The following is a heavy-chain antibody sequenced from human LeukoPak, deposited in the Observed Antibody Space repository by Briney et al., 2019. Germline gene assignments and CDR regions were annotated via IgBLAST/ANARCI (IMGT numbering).Heavy chain of an antibody. Sequence: PGGSLRLSCAASGFTFSNAWMSWVRQAPGKGLEWVGRIKSKTDGGTTDHAAPVKGRFTISRDDSKNTLYLQMNSLKTEDTAVYYCTTDEYYDSSGYYYGLEFDYWGQGTLVTVSS. J-gene: IGHJ4*02. CDR1: GFTFSNAW. CDR2: IKSKTDGGTT. CDR3: TTDEYYDSSGYYYGLEFDY. D-gene: IGHD3-22*01. V-gene: IGHV3-15*01.